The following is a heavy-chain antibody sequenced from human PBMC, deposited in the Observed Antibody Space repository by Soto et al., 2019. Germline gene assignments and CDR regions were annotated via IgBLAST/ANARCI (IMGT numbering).Heavy chain of an antibody. J-gene: IGHJ5*01. D-gene: IGHD2-15*01. CDR2: LSSSGGN. CDR3: ARGRYCSGISCYVFDS. CDR1: GGSISNSY. Sequence: QVQLQESGPGLVKPSETLSLTCTVSGGSISNSYWGWIRQSPGKGLEWIGHLSSSGGNNYNPSLKSRVTIFGDTSKNQVSLQVRSVTSADTAVYYCARGRYCSGISCYVFDSWGQGALVTVSS. V-gene: IGHV4-59*01.